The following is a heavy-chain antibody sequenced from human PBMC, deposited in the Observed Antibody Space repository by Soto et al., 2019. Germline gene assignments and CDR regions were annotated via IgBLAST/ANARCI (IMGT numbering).Heavy chain of an antibody. V-gene: IGHV3-23*01. D-gene: IGHD6-19*01. CDR3: AKGPYSSGWYTDY. CDR1: GFTFSSYA. CDR2: ISGSGGST. Sequence: GGSLRLSCAASGFTFSSYAMSWVRQAPGKGLEWVSAISGSGGSTYYADSVKGRFTISRDNSKNTPYLQMNSLRAEDTAVYYCAKGPYSSGWYTDYWGQGTLVTVSS. J-gene: IGHJ4*02.